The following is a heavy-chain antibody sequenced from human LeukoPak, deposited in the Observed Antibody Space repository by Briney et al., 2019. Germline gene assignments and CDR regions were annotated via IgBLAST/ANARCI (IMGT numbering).Heavy chain of an antibody. CDR1: RGSLTSSSYY. CDR2: IYYRGST. V-gene: IGHV4-39*07. Sequence: PSETLSLTCTVSRGSLTSSSYYWGWIRQPPGKGLEWIAIIYYRGSTYYNPSLKSRVAISVDTSKNHFSLKLNSVTAADTAVYYCAMTTTVTTFRYAFDVWGQGTMVTVSS. J-gene: IGHJ3*01. CDR3: AMTTTVTTFRYAFDV. D-gene: IGHD4-17*01.